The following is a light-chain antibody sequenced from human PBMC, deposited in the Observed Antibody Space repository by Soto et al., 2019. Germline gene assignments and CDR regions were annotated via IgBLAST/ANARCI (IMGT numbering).Light chain of an antibody. CDR3: QQRSNWPLT. V-gene: IGKV3-11*01. CDR2: GAS. Sequence: DIVMTQSPATLSVSPWETTRLSCRASQSINSDVAWYQQKVGQAPRLLIYGASTRATGIPARFSGSGSGTDFTLTISSLEPEDFAVYYCQQRSNWPLTFGGGTKVDI. J-gene: IGKJ4*01. CDR1: QSINSD.